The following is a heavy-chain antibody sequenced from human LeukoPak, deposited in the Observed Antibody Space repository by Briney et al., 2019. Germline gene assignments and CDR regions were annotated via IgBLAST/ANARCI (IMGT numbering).Heavy chain of an antibody. J-gene: IGHJ4*02. Sequence: SETLSLTCTVSGGSISSYYWSWIRQPPGKGLEWIGYIYYSGSTNYNPSLKSRVTISIDTSKNQFSLKLSSVTAADTAVYYCASVDTAMVTIDYWGQGTLVTVSS. D-gene: IGHD5-18*01. CDR2: IYYSGST. CDR3: ASVDTAMVTIDY. V-gene: IGHV4-59*08. CDR1: GGSISSYY.